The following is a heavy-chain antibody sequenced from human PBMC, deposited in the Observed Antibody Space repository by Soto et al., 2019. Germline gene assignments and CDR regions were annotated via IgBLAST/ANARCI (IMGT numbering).Heavy chain of an antibody. Sequence: SVKVSCKASGGTFSSYTISWVRQAPGQGLEWMGRIIPILGIANYAQKFQGRVTITADKSTSTAYMELSSLRSEDTAVYYCARGGGFVVVPAAMRADYYYYMDVWGKGTTVTVSS. CDR3: ARGGGFVVVPAAMRADYYYYMDV. V-gene: IGHV1-69*02. CDR2: IIPILGIA. CDR1: GGTFSSYT. J-gene: IGHJ6*03. D-gene: IGHD2-2*01.